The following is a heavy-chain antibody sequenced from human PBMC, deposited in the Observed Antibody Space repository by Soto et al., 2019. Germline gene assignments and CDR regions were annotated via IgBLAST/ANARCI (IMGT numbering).Heavy chain of an antibody. J-gene: IGHJ4*02. CDR2: IDPSDSYT. D-gene: IGHD6-19*01. V-gene: IGHV5-10-1*01. CDR1: GYSITSYW. CDR3: ARQRVPGIAVAGLDY. Sequence: GESLKICCKGSGYSITSYWISRVRQMPGKGLEWMGRIDPSDSYTNYSPSFQGHVTISADKSISTAYLQWSSLKASDTAMYYCARQRVPGIAVAGLDYWRQGTLVTSPQ.